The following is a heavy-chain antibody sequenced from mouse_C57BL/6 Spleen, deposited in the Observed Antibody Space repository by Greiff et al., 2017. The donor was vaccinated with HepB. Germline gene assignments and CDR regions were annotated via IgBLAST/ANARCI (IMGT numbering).Heavy chain of an antibody. D-gene: IGHD2-2*01. J-gene: IGHJ4*01. Sequence: EVQRVESGGGLVQPKGSLKLSCAASGFSFNTYAMNWVRQAPGKGLEWVARIRSKSNNYATYYADSVKDRFTISRDDSESMLYLQMNNLKTEDTAMYYCVRHEGYDHAMDYWGQGTSVTVSS. CDR2: IRSKSNNYAT. CDR3: VRHEGYDHAMDY. CDR1: GFSFNTYA. V-gene: IGHV10-1*01.